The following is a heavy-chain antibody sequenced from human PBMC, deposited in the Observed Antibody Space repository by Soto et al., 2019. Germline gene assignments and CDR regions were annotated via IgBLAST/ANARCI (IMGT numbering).Heavy chain of an antibody. Sequence: GGSLRLSCAASGFTFSIYSMNWVRQAPGKGLEWVSYIMPGSSHIFYADSVKGRFTISRDNAKNSLYLQMNSLRAEDTAVYYCAKDDGSSGGFDLWGQGNLVTVSS. V-gene: IGHV3-48*01. J-gene: IGHJ5*02. CDR2: IMPGSSHI. CDR1: GFTFSIYS. D-gene: IGHD6-6*01. CDR3: AKDDGSSGGFDL.